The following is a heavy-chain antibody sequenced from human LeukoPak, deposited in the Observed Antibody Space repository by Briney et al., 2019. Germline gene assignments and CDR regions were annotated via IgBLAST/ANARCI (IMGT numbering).Heavy chain of an antibody. D-gene: IGHD3-22*01. CDR2: ISWNSGSI. Sequence: GGSLRLSCAASGFTFDDYAMHWVRQAPGKGLERVSGISWNSGSIGYADSVKGRFTISRDNAQNSLYLQMNSLRAEDTALYYCAKDSAYYYDSSGYSDYWGQGTLVTVSS. CDR3: AKDSAYYYDSSGYSDY. V-gene: IGHV3-9*01. CDR1: GFTFDDYA. J-gene: IGHJ4*02.